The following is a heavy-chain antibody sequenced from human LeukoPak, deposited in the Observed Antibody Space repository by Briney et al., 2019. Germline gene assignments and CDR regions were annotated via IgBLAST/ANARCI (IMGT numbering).Heavy chain of an antibody. CDR1: GFTFSSYG. V-gene: IGHV3-33*01. CDR2: IWYDGSNK. D-gene: IGHD3-3*01. CDR3: ARASRYYDFWSGYPPDYYYGMDV. J-gene: IGHJ6*02. Sequence: GGSLRLSCAASGFTFSSYGMHWVRQAPGKGLEWVAVIWYDGSNKYYADSVKGRFTISRDNSKNTLYLQMNSLRAEDTAVYYCARASRYYDFWSGYPPDYYYGMDVWGQGTTVTVSS.